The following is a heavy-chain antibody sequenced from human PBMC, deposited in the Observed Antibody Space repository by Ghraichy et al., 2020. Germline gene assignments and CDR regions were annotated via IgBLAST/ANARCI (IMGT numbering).Heavy chain of an antibody. V-gene: IGHV3-23*01. J-gene: IGHJ6*02. CDR2: ISGSGGST. CDR3: AKDIRVTLYSNYGGNYYYGMDV. CDR1: GFTFSSYA. D-gene: IGHD4-11*01. Sequence: GESLNISCAASGFTFSSYAMSWVRQAPGKGLEWVSAISGSGGSTYYADSVKGRFTISRDNSKNTLYLQMNSLRAEDTAVYYCAKDIRVTLYSNYGGNYYYGMDVWGQGTTVTVSS.